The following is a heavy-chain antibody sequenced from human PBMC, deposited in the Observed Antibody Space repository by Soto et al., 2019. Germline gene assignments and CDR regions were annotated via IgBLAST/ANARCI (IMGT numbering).Heavy chain of an antibody. V-gene: IGHV3-49*05. CDR1: GFTFGDYA. CDR2: IRSKAYGGTT. CDR3: TRDPYDYGDSYYYYYGMDV. Sequence: EVQLVESGGGLVKPGRSLRLSCTASGFTFGDYAMSWFRQAPGKGLEWVGFIRSKAYGGTTEYAASVKGRFTISRDDSKSIAYLQMNSLETEDTAVYYCTRDPYDYGDSYYYYYGMDVWGQGTTVTVSS. J-gene: IGHJ6*02. D-gene: IGHD4-17*01.